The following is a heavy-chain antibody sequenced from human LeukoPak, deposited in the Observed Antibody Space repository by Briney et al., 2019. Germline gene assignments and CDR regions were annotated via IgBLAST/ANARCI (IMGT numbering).Heavy chain of an antibody. J-gene: IGHJ4*02. Sequence: ETLSLTCAVYGGSFSGYYWSWIRQPPGKGLEWIGEINHSGSTNYNPSLKSRVTISVDTSKNQFSLKLSSVTAADTAVYYCARKRDYWGQGTLVTVSS. CDR3: ARKRDY. V-gene: IGHV4-34*01. CDR1: GGSFSGYY. CDR2: INHSGST.